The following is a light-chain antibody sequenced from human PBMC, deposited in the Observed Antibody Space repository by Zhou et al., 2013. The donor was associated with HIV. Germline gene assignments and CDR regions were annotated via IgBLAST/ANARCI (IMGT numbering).Light chain of an antibody. J-gene: IGKJ3*01. Sequence: EIVLTQSPGTLSLSPGEGATLSCRASQSLTTNYLAWYHQKPGQAPRLLIYGTFTRASDIPGRFSGSGSGTDFTLTISRLETEDFAVYYCQQYNNWPPWGFTFGPGTKVDIK. CDR2: GTF. CDR1: QSLTTNY. CDR3: QQYNNWPPWGFT. V-gene: IGKV3-20*01.